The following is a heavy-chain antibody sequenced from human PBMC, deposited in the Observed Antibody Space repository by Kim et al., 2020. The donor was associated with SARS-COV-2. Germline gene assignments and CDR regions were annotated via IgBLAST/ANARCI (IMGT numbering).Heavy chain of an antibody. J-gene: IGHJ4*02. CDR1: GFTFNTYA. D-gene: IGHD1-1*01. CDR2: ISYDERNK. CDR3: ARGGGANLLGQTFDF. V-gene: IGHV3-30*04. Sequence: GGSLRLSCAASGFTFNTYAMRWVRQAPGKGLEWVAVISYDERNKYHTDSVKGRFTISRDNSKNTLYLQMNSLRPEDTAVYYCARGGGANLLGQTFDFCGQRTLVTPSS.